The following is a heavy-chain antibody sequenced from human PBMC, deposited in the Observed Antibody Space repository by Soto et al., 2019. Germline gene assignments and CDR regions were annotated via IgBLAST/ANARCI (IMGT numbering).Heavy chain of an antibody. Sequence: EVQLLESGGGLVQPGESLRLSCAASGFTFSSYAMSWVRQATGKGLEWVSVISGSDDSTYYADSVKGRFTISRDNSKNTLYLKINILRAEDTAVYYCAKRSSSSTFDYWGQGTLVTVSS. J-gene: IGHJ4*02. CDR3: AKRSSSSTFDY. CDR2: ISGSDDST. D-gene: IGHD6-6*01. V-gene: IGHV3-23*01. CDR1: GFTFSSYA.